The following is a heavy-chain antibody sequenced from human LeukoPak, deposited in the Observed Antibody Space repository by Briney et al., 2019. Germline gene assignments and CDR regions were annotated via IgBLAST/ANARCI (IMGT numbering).Heavy chain of an antibody. D-gene: IGHD2-2*02. CDR3: AKGRGYCSSTSCYTAGAYYYYGMDV. CDR2: ISGSGGST. V-gene: IGHV3-23*01. J-gene: IGHJ6*02. Sequence: GGSLRLSCAASGFTFSSYGMHWVRQAPGKGLEWVSAISGSGGSTYYADSVKGRFTISRDNSKNTLYLQMNSLRAEDTAVYYCAKGRGYCSSTSCYTAGAYYYYGMDVWGQGTTVTVSS. CDR1: GFTFSSYG.